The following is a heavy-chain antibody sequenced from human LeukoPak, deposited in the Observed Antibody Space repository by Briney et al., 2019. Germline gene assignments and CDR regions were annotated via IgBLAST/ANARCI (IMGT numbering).Heavy chain of an antibody. CDR1: GGSISSGGYD. V-gene: IGHV4-31*03. CDR2: IYYSGTT. J-gene: IGHJ4*02. D-gene: IGHD2-2*01. CDR3: ARHVVPAAFAS. Sequence: SQTLSLTCTVSGGSISSGGYDWSWLRQHPGKGLEWIGYIYYSGTTYYNPSPKSRVTISVDTSKSQFSLKLSSVTAADTAVYYCARHVVPAAFASWGEGTLVTVSS.